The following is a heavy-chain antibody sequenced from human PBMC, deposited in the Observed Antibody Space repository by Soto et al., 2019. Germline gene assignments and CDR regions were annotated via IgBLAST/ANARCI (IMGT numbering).Heavy chain of an antibody. CDR1: GFSFSNYE. J-gene: IGHJ5*02. CDR3: TRYRWFDA. V-gene: IGHV3-48*03. Sequence: XGCLRLSCAASGFSFSNYEMNWVRQAPGKGLEWISYISSRGTVKYNADSVKGRFTISRDNAKNSLYLQMNSLRAEDTAVYYCTRYRWFDAWGQGTLVTVSS. D-gene: IGHD3-16*02. CDR2: ISSRGTVK.